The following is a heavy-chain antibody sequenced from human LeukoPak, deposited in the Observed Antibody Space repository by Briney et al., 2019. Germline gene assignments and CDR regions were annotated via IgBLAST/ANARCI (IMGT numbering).Heavy chain of an antibody. CDR2: MYHSGNT. J-gene: IGHJ4*02. Sequence: SGTLSLTCTVFGGSISNNDYYWGWIRQPPGKGLEWIGSMYHSGNTKYNAALKSRVTTSVDTSKNQIFLKLSSVTAADTAIYYCARHWFGESTHFDYWGPGTLVTVSS. CDR1: GGSISNNDYY. D-gene: IGHD3-10*01. V-gene: IGHV4-39*01. CDR3: ARHWFGESTHFDY.